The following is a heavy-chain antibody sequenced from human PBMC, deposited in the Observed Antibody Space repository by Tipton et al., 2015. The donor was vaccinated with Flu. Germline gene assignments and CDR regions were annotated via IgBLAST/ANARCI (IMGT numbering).Heavy chain of an antibody. CDR3: ATTTYYYGSGSHDY. V-gene: IGHV4-39*07. D-gene: IGHD3-10*01. J-gene: IGHJ4*02. Sequence: TLSLTCSVSGDSIRSSGFYWGWIRQPPGKGLEWIGCVYHGGTTYYNPSLKSRVAISLDTFKNQFSLKLTSVTAADTAVYYCATTTYYYGSGSHDYWGQGTLVTVSS. CDR1: GDSIRSSGFY. CDR2: VYHGGTT.